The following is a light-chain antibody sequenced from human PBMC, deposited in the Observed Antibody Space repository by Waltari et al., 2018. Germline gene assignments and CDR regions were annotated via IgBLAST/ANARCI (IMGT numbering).Light chain of an antibody. CDR1: NIETKR. V-gene: IGLV3-21*04. CDR3: QVWDSYRHHYV. CDR2: YDS. J-gene: IGLJ1*01. Sequence: YVLTQPPSVSVAPGKTATITCGEDNIETKRVNWYQQKQGQAPILIMFYDSERPSGIPERFSGSNSGNPATLTISRVEAGDEADYYCQVWDSYRHHYVFGTGTKVTVL.